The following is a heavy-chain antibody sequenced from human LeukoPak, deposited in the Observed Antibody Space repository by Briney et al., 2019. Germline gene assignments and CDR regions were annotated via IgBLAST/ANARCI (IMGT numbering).Heavy chain of an antibody. CDR1: GFTFSNYA. CDR3: ANVFGHKSFDY. D-gene: IGHD2-21*01. V-gene: IGHV3-23*01. CDR2: LSGSGGST. J-gene: IGHJ4*02. Sequence: GGSLRLSCAASGFTFSNYAMSWVRQAPGKGLDWVSSLSGSGGSTYHADSVKDRSTISRDNSKSTPYRQTRSLTPKGPAVNYCANVFGHKSFDYWGKGTLVTVSS.